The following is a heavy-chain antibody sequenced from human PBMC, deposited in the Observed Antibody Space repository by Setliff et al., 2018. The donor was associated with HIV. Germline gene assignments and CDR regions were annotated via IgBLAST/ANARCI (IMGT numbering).Heavy chain of an antibody. J-gene: IGHJ4*02. CDR1: GFIFSGYT. CDR2: INADSSST. CDR3: ARDRGYTIVGAAEGDH. V-gene: IGHV3-74*01. D-gene: IGHD1-26*01. Sequence: WGSLRLSCAASGFIFSGYTMVWVRQAPGKGLVWVSRINADSSSTTYADSVKGRFTISRDNAKNTVYLQMNSLRAEDTAVYYCARDRGYTIVGAAEGDHWGQGSLVTVSS.